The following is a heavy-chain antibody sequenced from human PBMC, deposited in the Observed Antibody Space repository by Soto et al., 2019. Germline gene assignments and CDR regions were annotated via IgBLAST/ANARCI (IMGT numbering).Heavy chain of an antibody. V-gene: IGHV1-8*01. Sequence: ASVKVSCKASGYTFTSYDFNWVRQAPGQGLEWMGWMNPNSGNTGYAQKFQGRVSMTRDTSISTAYMELNSLKIEDTAVYYCITDGPDGRAYWGQGTQVTVSS. D-gene: IGHD2-8*01. CDR2: MNPNSGNT. CDR3: ITDGPDGRAY. J-gene: IGHJ4*02. CDR1: GYTFTSYD.